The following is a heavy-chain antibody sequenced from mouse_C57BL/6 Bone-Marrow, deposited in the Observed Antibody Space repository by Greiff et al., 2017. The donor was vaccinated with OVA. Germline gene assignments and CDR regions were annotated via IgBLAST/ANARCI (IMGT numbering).Heavy chain of an antibody. V-gene: IGHV5-6*01. CDR3: ARHGDYGSFVDY. CDR2: ISSGGSST. Sequence: EVQVVESGGDLVKPGGSLKLSCAASGFTFSSYGMSWVRQTPDKRLEWVATISSGGSSTYYPDSVKGRFTISRDNAKNTLYLLMSSLKSEDTAVYDCARHGDYGSFVDYWGQGTTLTVSS. CDR1: GFTFSSYG. D-gene: IGHD1-1*01. J-gene: IGHJ2*01.